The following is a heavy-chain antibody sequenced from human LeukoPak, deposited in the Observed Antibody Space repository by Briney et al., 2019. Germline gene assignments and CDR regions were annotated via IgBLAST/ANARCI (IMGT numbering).Heavy chain of an antibody. J-gene: IGHJ6*02. CDR3: ARAVPKAYYYYGMDV. CDR2: ISAYNGNT. D-gene: IGHD1-1*01. Sequence: GASVKVSCKASGYTLTSYGISWVRQAPGQGLEWMGWISAYNGNTNYAQKLQGRVTMTTDTSTSTAYMELRSLRSDDTAVYYCARAVPKAYYYYGMDVWGQGTTVTVSS. V-gene: IGHV1-18*01. CDR1: GYTLTSYG.